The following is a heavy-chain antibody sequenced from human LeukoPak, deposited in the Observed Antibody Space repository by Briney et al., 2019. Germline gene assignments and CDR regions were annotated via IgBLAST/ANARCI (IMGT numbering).Heavy chain of an antibody. CDR3: ARGLAYCGGDCYSESSYYYYGMGV. J-gene: IGHJ6*02. CDR2: IIPIFGTA. CDR1: GGTFSSYA. V-gene: IGHV1-69*13. D-gene: IGHD2-21*02. Sequence: SVKVSCKASGGTFSSYAISWVRQAPGQGLEWMGGIIPIFGTANYAQKFQGRVTITADESTSTVYMELSSLRSEGTAVYYCARGLAYCGGDCYSESSYYYYGMGVWGQGTTVTVSS.